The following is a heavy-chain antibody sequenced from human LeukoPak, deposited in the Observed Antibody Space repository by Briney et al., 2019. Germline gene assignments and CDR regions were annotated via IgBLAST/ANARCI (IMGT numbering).Heavy chain of an antibody. J-gene: IGHJ2*01. CDR2: INPNSGGT. D-gene: IGHD3-10*01. CDR1: GYTFTGYY. Sequence: ASVKVSCKASGYTFTGYYMHWVRQAPGQGLEWMGWINPNSGGTSYAQKFQGRVTMTRDTSISTAYMELSRLRSDDTAVYYCARDPVVRGVITNWYFDLWGRGTLVTVSS. CDR3: ARDPVVRGVITNWYFDL. V-gene: IGHV1-2*02.